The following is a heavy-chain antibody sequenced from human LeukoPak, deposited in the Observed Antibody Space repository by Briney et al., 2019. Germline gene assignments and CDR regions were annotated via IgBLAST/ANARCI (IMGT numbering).Heavy chain of an antibody. V-gene: IGHV1-8*01. CDR1: GYTFTSYD. Sequence: ASVKVSCKASGYTFTSYDINWVRQATGQGLEWKGWMNPNSGNTGYAQKFQGRVTMTRNTSISTAYMELSSLRSEDTAVYYCARSKGLWDKTIDYWGQGTLVTVSS. CDR3: ARSKGLWDKTIDY. D-gene: IGHD1-26*01. J-gene: IGHJ4*02. CDR2: MNPNSGNT.